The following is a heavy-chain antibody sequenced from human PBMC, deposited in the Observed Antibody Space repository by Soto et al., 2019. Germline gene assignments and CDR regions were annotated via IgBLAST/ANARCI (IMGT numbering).Heavy chain of an antibody. CDR1: GFTFSSYG. D-gene: IGHD3-22*01. Sequence: QVQLVESGGGVVQPGRSLRLSCAASGFTFSSYGMHWVRQAPGKGLEWVAVISYDGSNKYYADSVKGRFTISRDNSKNTLYLQMNSLRAEDTAVYYCAKGILDVIWGQGTLVTVSS. CDR2: ISYDGSNK. J-gene: IGHJ4*02. V-gene: IGHV3-30*18. CDR3: AKGILDVI.